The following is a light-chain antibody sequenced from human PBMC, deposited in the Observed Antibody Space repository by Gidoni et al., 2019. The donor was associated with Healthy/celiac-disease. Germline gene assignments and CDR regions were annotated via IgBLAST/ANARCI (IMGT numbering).Light chain of an antibody. CDR3: QQRSNWPMCS. CDR1: QSVSSY. V-gene: IGKV3-11*01. J-gene: IGKJ2*04. Sequence: ESVLTQSPATLSLSPGERATLSCRASQSVSSYLAWYQQKPGQAPRLLIYEASNRATGIPARFSGSGSGTDFTLTISSLEPEDFAVYYCQQRSNWPMCSFGQGTKLEIK. CDR2: EAS.